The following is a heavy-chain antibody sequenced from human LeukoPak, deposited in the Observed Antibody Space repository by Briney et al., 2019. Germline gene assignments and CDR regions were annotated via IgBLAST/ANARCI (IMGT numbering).Heavy chain of an antibody. D-gene: IGHD3-9*01. V-gene: IGHV3-30*18. CDR1: GFTFSSYW. Sequence: GGSLRLSCAASGFTFSSYWMHWVRQAPGKGLEWVAVTSYDGSNRYYSDSVKGRFTISRDNSKNTLYLQMNSLRAEDTAVYYCAKAVHYDTLAGPGRDHYYYGMDVWGQGTTVTVSS. J-gene: IGHJ6*02. CDR2: TSYDGSNR. CDR3: AKAVHYDTLAGPGRDHYYYGMDV.